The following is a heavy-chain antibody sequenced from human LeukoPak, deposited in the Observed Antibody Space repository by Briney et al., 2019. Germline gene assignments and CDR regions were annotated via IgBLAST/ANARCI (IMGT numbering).Heavy chain of an antibody. CDR2: IYTSGST. D-gene: IGHD6-13*01. CDR1: GGSISSYY. CDR3: ARRTRIAAAGTSWGYYFDY. V-gene: IGHV4-4*09. Sequence: SETLSLTCTVSGGSISSYYWSWIRQPPGKGLEWIGYIYTSGSTNYDPSLKSRVTISVDTSKNQFSLKLSSVTAADTAVYYCARRTRIAAAGTSWGYYFDYWGQGTLVTVSS. J-gene: IGHJ4*02.